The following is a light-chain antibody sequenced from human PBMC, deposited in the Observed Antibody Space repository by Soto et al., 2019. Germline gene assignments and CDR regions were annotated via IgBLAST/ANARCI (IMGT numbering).Light chain of an antibody. CDR3: SSYTSSSTQV. V-gene: IGLV2-14*01. CDR2: EVS. J-gene: IGLJ3*02. CDR1: SSDVGGYNY. Sequence: QSALTQPASVSGSPGQSITISCTGTSSDVGGYNYVSWYQQHPGIAPKLMIYEVSHRPSGVSNRFSGSKSANTASLTISGLQAEDEADYYCSSYTSSSTQVFGGGTKVTVL.